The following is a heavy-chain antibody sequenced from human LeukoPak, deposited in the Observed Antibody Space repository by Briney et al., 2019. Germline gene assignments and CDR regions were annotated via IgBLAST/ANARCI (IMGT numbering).Heavy chain of an antibody. Sequence: GGSLRLSCAASGFTFSSHAMHWVRQAPGKGLEWVAVISYDGSNKYYADSVKGRFTISRDNAKNSLYLQMNSLRAEDTAVYYCARSDSSGPLNFDYWGQGTLVTVSS. V-gene: IGHV3-30-3*01. CDR2: ISYDGSNK. CDR1: GFTFSSHA. J-gene: IGHJ4*02. CDR3: ARSDSSGPLNFDY. D-gene: IGHD3-22*01.